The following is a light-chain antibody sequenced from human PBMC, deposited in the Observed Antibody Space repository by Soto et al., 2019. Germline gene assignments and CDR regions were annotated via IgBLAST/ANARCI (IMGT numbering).Light chain of an antibody. CDR2: AAS. Sequence: DIQMTQSPSSLSASVGDSVTITCRASQSISSYLNWYQQKPGKAPKLLIYAASSLQSGVPSRFSGSGSGTDFTLTISSLQPEEFATYYCQQSYSTPWTFGQGTKVDIK. V-gene: IGKV1-39*01. CDR1: QSISSY. CDR3: QQSYSTPWT. J-gene: IGKJ1*01.